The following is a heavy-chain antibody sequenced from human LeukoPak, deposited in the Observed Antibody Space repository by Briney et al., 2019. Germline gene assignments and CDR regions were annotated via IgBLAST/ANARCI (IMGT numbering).Heavy chain of an antibody. D-gene: IGHD2-15*01. CDR2: IRYDGGNK. Sequence: GGSLRLSCAASGFTFSSYGMHWVRQVPGKGLEGVAFIRYDGGNKYYADSVKGRFTISRDNSKNTLYLQMNSLRGEDTAVYYCAKDRVVSREPAAFDVWGQGTMVTVSS. J-gene: IGHJ3*01. CDR1: GFTFSSYG. V-gene: IGHV3-30*02. CDR3: AKDRVVSREPAAFDV.